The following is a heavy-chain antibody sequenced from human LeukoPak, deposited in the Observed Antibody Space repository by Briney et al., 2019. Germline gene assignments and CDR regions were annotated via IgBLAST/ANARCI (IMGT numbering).Heavy chain of an antibody. Sequence: GSLRLSCAASGFTFSSYSMNWVRQAPGKGLDWVSYISSSGSTIYYADSVKGRFTISRDNAKNSLYLQMNSLRAEDTAVYYCARDHRIAVASFDYWGLGTLVTVSS. D-gene: IGHD6-19*01. CDR3: ARDHRIAVASFDY. V-gene: IGHV3-48*04. CDR1: GFTFSSYS. CDR2: ISSSGSTI. J-gene: IGHJ4*02.